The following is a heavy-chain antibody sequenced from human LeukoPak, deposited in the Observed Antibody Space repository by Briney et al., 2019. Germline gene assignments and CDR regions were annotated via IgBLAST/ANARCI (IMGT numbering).Heavy chain of an antibody. CDR3: ARQADYNILTGYFKGHLDY. V-gene: IGHV5-51*01. CDR1: GYSFNTYW. CDR2: IYPGDSDT. J-gene: IGHJ4*02. Sequence: GESLKISCKSSGYSFNTYWIAWVRQMPGKGLEWMGIIYPGDSDTRYSPSFQGQVTISADESISTAYLQWSSLKASDTAMCYCARQADYNILTGYFKGHLDYWGQGALVTVSS. D-gene: IGHD3-9*01.